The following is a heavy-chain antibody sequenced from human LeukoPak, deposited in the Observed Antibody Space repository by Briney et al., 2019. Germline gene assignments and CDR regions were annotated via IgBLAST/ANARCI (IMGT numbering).Heavy chain of an antibody. D-gene: IGHD3-22*01. CDR2: MNPNSGNT. Sequence: GASVKVSCKASGYTFTSYDINWVRQATGQGLEWMGWMNPNSGNTGYAQKFQGRVTMTRNTSISTAYMELSSLRSEDTAVYCCARVRSSGYFYYFDYWGQGTLVTVSS. CDR1: GYTFTSYD. V-gene: IGHV1-8*01. J-gene: IGHJ4*02. CDR3: ARVRSSGYFYYFDY.